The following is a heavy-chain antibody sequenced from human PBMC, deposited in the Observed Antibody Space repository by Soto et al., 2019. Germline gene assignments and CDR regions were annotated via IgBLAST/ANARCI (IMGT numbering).Heavy chain of an antibody. V-gene: IGHV3-33*01. J-gene: IGHJ4*02. CDR2: IWYDGSNK. D-gene: IGHD3-22*01. CDR3: ARDYYYDSRDYDYYFDY. Sequence: QVQLVESGGGVVQPGRSLRLSCAASGFTFSSYGMHWVRQAPGKGLEWVAVIWYDGSNKYYADSVKGRFTISRDYSKNTLYLQMNSLRAEDTAVYYCARDYYYDSRDYDYYFDYWGQGTLVTVSS. CDR1: GFTFSSYG.